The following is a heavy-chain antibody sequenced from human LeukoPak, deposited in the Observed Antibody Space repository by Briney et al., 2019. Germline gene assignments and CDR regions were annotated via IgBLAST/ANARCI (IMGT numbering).Heavy chain of an antibody. V-gene: IGHV3-21*01. D-gene: IGHD6-19*01. CDR2: ISSSSSYI. CDR1: GFTFSSYS. Sequence: GGSLRLSCAASGFTFSSYSMNWVRQAPGKGLEWVSSISSSSSYIYYADSVKGRFTISRDNAKNSLYLQMNSLRAEDTAVYYCARVGATEQWPTTFDYWGQGTLVTVSS. CDR3: ARVGATEQWPTTFDY. J-gene: IGHJ4*02.